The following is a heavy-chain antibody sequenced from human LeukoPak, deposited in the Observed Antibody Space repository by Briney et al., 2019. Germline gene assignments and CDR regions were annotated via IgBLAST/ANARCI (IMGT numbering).Heavy chain of an antibody. CDR3: ARRSRLGIGYYYYMDV. CDR1: GGSISSYY. D-gene: IGHD3-9*01. CDR2: INHSGST. Sequence: SETLSLTCTVSGGSISSYYWSWIRQPPGKGLEWIGEINHSGSTNYNPSLKSRVTISVDTSKNQFSLKLSSVTAADTAVYYCARRSRLGIGYYYYMDVWGKGTTVTVSS. J-gene: IGHJ6*03. V-gene: IGHV4-34*01.